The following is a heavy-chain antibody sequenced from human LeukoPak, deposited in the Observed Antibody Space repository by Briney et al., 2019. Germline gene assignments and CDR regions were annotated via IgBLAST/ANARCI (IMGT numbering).Heavy chain of an antibody. CDR3: AKDVSVVPAAGHY. CDR2: ISGSGGST. CDR1: GFTFSSYA. V-gene: IGHV3-23*01. Sequence: GGSLRLSCAASGFTFSSYAMSWVRQAPGKGLEWVSAISGSGGSTYYADSVKGRFTISRDNSKNTLHLQMNSLRAEDTAVYYCAKDVSVVPAAGHYWGQGTLVTVSS. J-gene: IGHJ4*02. D-gene: IGHD2-2*01.